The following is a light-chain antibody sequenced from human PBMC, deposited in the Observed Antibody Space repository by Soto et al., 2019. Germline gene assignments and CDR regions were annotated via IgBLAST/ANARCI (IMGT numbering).Light chain of an antibody. CDR3: CSYAGTWV. CDR2: EGS. V-gene: IGLV2-23*01. Sequence: QSALTQPASVSGSPGQSITISCTGTSSDVGSYNLVSWYQQHPGKAPKLMIYEGSKRPSGVSNRFSGSKSGNTASLTISGXXXXXXXDYYCCSYAGTWVFGGGTQLTVL. J-gene: IGLJ3*02. CDR1: SSDVGSYNL.